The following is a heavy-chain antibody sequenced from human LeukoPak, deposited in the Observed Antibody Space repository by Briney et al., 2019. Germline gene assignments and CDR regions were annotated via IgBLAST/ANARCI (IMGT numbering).Heavy chain of an antibody. J-gene: IGHJ4*02. CDR2: IYPRDGST. CDR1: GYTFTSNY. CDR3: ARDQEGFDY. Sequence: ASVKVSCKASGYTFTSNYIHWVRQAPGQGLEWMGMIYPRDGSTSYAQKLQGRVTVTRDTSTSTVHMELSGLRSEDMAVYYCARDQEGFDYWGQGTLVTASS. V-gene: IGHV1-46*04.